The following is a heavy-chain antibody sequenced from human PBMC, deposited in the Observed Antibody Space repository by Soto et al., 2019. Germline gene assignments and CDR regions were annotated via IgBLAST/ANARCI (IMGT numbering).Heavy chain of an antibody. Sequence: QVQLVESGGGVVRPGRSLRLACEASGFSFSTYGMHWVRQAPGKGLQWVAVIWYDGTNTYYADSVKGRFTISRDNSKDTLSLEMNNLRAEDTAVYYCARVEAPLIHSDHYYYGMDVWGQGTTGTGSS. CDR1: GFSFSTYG. CDR2: IWYDGTNT. J-gene: IGHJ6*02. D-gene: IGHD5-18*01. CDR3: ARVEAPLIHSDHYYYGMDV. V-gene: IGHV3-33*01.